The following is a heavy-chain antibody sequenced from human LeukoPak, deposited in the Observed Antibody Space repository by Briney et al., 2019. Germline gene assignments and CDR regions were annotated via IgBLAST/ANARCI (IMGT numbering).Heavy chain of an antibody. V-gene: IGHV4-38-2*02. CDR1: SDSVNSFYY. CDR3: ARQGSSGWSHFDH. J-gene: IGHJ4*02. D-gene: IGHD6-19*01. Sequence: TSETLSLTCTVSSDSVNSFYYWGWLRQPPGKGLEWIASVYYNGRTYTNPSLNSRVTTSVDTSKNHLSLRLDSVSAADTAVYYCARQGSSGWSHFDHWGQGTLVTVSS. CDR2: VYYNGRT.